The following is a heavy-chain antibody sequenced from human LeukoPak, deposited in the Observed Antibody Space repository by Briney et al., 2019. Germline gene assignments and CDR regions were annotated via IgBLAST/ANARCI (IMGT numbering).Heavy chain of an antibody. CDR1: GYTFTSYG. J-gene: IGHJ4*02. D-gene: IGHD3-22*01. Sequence: ASVKVSCKASGYTFTSYGISWVRQAPGQGLEWMGWISAYNGNTNYAQKLQGRVTMTTDTSTSTAYMELRSLRSDDTAVYYCARVVGGYYDSSGYYDYWGQGTLVTVSS. CDR3: ARVVGGYYDSSGYYDY. CDR2: ISAYNGNT. V-gene: IGHV1-18*01.